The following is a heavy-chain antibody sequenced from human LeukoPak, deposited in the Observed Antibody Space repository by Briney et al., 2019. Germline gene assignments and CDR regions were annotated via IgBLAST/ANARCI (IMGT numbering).Heavy chain of an antibody. D-gene: IGHD6-13*01. Sequence: ASVTVSCKASGYTFTGYYMHWVRQAPGQGLEWMGWISAYNGNTNYAQKLQGRVTMTTDTSTRTAYMELRSLRSDDTAVYYCARDVTAAAGTVWFDPWGQGTLVTVSS. CDR3: ARDVTAAAGTVWFDP. V-gene: IGHV1-18*04. J-gene: IGHJ5*02. CDR1: GYTFTGYY. CDR2: ISAYNGNT.